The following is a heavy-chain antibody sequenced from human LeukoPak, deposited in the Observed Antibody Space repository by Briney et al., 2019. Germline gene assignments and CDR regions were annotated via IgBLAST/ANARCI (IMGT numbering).Heavy chain of an antibody. CDR3: ARKSGYSNYNYFDY. V-gene: IGHV3-53*01. CDR2: IYSGGST. D-gene: IGHD4-11*01. Sequence: GGSLRLSCAASGFTVSSNYMGWVRQPPGKGLEWVSVIYSGGSTHYADSVKGRFTISRDNSNNTLYLQMNSLRAEDTAVYYCARKSGYSNYNYFDYWGQGTLVTVSS. CDR1: GFTVSSNY. J-gene: IGHJ4*02.